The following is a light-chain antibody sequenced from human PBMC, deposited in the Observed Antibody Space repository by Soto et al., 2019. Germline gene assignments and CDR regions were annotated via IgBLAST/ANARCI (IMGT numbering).Light chain of an antibody. Sequence: EIVWTQSPGTLSLSPGQRSTLACLASQSVSNRYLAWYQQKPGQAPRLLIYGAYSRATGVTDRISGSGSGTDFALTINRLEAEDFAVYYCQPYASSPWTFGQGTKVDIK. CDR2: GAY. CDR3: QPYASSPWT. V-gene: IGKV3-20*01. J-gene: IGKJ1*01. CDR1: QSVSNRY.